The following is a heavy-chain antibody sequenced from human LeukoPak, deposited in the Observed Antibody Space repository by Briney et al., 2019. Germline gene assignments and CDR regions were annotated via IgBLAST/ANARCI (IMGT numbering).Heavy chain of an antibody. CDR3: ARDYDILTGYYRYGMDV. V-gene: IGHV3-30-3*01. CDR1: GFTFSSYA. Sequence: PXXSXXXSCXXSGFTFSSYAMHWVRQAPGKGREGVAVISYDGSNKYYADSVKGRSTIFRENSKNTLYMQMNSLRADDTAVYYCARDYDILTGYYRYGMDVWGQGTTVTVSS. D-gene: IGHD3-9*01. CDR2: ISYDGSNK. J-gene: IGHJ6*02.